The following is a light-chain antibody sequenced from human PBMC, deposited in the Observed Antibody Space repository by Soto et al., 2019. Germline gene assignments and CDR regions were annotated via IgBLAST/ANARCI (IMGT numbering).Light chain of an antibody. Sequence: QSALTQPRSVSGSPGQSVTISCTRTSSDVGGYNYVSWYQQHPGKAPKLMIYDVSKRPSGVPDRFSGSKSGNTASRTISGLQAEDEADYYCCSYAGSYTHVFGPGIKLTVL. CDR3: CSYAGSYTHV. V-gene: IGLV2-11*02. CDR1: SSDVGGYNY. CDR2: DVS. J-gene: IGLJ1*01.